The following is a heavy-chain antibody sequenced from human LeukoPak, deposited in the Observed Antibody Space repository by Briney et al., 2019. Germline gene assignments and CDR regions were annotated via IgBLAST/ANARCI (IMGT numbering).Heavy chain of an antibody. CDR3: ARDIPSRY. J-gene: IGHJ4*01. CDR2: IYADGST. CDR1: GFTVSTNY. D-gene: IGHD2-21*01. V-gene: IGHV3-66*01. Sequence: PGGSLRLSCAASGFTVSTNYMSWVRQAPGKGLEWVSLIYADGSTFYADSVKGRFTISRDSSKNTLCLQMNILRAEDMAVYYCARDIPSRYWGHGTLVTVSS.